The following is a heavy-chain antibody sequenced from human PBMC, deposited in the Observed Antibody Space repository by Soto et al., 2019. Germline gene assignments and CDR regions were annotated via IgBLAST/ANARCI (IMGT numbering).Heavy chain of an antibody. CDR1: GFIFRNAW. V-gene: IGHV3-15*07. D-gene: IGHD2-15*01. CDR3: ATSSASGVAAFDY. Sequence: EGRLVESGGGLVKPEESLRLSCAASGFIFRNAWMNWVRQAPGKGLEWVGRVKSRIDDETTDYAAPVKGRFSITRDDSKSVVYLQMNSLRTEDTAVYFCATSSASGVAAFDYWGPGTVVTVSS. CDR2: VKSRIDDETT. J-gene: IGHJ4*02.